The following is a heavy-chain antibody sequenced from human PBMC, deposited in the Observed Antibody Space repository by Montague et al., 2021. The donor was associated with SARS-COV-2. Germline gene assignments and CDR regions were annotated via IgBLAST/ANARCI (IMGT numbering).Heavy chain of an antibody. J-gene: IGHJ4*02. CDR3: VRGRSGYFNPLDY. V-gene: IGHV4-39*01. Sequence: SETLSLTCTVSGGSITVSRYDWGWIRQPPGKGLEWIGSVHYTGTTSYNASLKSRLTISVDMSENQFSLNLSSVTAADTAVFYCVRGRSGYFNPLDYWGQGTLVTVSS. D-gene: IGHD3-3*01. CDR2: VHYTGTT. CDR1: GGSITVSRYD.